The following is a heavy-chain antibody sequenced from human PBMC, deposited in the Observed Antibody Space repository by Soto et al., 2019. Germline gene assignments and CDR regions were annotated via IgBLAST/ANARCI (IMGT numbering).Heavy chain of an antibody. V-gene: IGHV4-59*01. J-gene: IGHJ4*02. Sequence: SDTLSLTCTVSGGSISSYYWSWIRQPPGKGLEWIGYIYYSGSTNYNPSLKSRVTISVDTSKNQFSLKLSSVTAADTAVYYCASSGSFGGFDWYYFDYWGQGTLVTVSS. CDR2: IYYSGST. CDR3: ASSGSFGGFDWYYFDY. D-gene: IGHD1-26*01. CDR1: GGSISSYY.